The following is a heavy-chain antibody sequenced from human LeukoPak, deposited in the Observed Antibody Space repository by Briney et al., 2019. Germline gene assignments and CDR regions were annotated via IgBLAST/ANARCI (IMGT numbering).Heavy chain of an antibody. V-gene: IGHV4-4*02. D-gene: IGHD6-19*01. Sequence: SETLSLTCAVSGGSISSSNWWSWVRQPPGKGLEWIGEIYHSGSTNYNPSLKSRVTISVDKSKNQFSLKLSSVTAADTAVYYSARQSSGWSHYYYYMDVWGKGTTVTISS. CDR2: IYHSGST. CDR3: ARQSSGWSHYYYYMDV. CDR1: GGSISSSNW. J-gene: IGHJ6*03.